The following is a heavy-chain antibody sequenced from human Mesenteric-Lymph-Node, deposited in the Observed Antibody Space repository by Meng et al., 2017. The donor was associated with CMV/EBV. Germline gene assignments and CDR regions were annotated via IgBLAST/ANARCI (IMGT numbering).Heavy chain of an antibody. V-gene: IGHV5-51*01. CDR1: GYSFTSYW. J-gene: IGHJ4*02. D-gene: IGHD3-22*01. Sequence: KVSCYGAGYSFTSYWIGWVRHMPGEGLVWMGMIYPGDSDTRYSPSFQGQVTISADKSISTAYLQWSSPKASDTAMYYCSRLPYYDGTTTGDYWGQGALVTVSS. CDR2: IYPGDSDT. CDR3: SRLPYYDGTTTGDY.